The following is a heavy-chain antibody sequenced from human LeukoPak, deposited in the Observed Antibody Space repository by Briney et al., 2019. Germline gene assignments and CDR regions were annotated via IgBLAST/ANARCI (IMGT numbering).Heavy chain of an antibody. CDR3: ARQGDLRADFDY. Sequence: KPSETLSLTCTVSGGSISSYYWSWIRQPPGKGLEWIGYIYYSGSTNYNPSLKSRVTISVDTSKNQFSLKLSSVTVADTAVYYCARQGDLRADFDYWGQGTLVTVSS. J-gene: IGHJ4*02. CDR2: IYYSGST. CDR1: GGSISSYY. V-gene: IGHV4-59*08. D-gene: IGHD2-21*02.